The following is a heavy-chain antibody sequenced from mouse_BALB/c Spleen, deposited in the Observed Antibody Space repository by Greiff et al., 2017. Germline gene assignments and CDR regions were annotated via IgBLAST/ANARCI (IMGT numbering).Heavy chain of an antibody. J-gene: IGHJ2*01. CDR1: GFTFSSYA. Sequence: EVQRVESGGGLVKPGGSLKLSCAASGFTFSSYAMSWVRQSPEKRLEWVAEISSGGSYTYYPDTVTGRFTISRDNAKNTLYLEMSSLRSEDTAMYYCAIDSSGYFDYWGQGTTLTVAS. V-gene: IGHV5-9-4*01. CDR2: ISSGGSYT. CDR3: AIDSSGYFDY. D-gene: IGHD3-2*01.